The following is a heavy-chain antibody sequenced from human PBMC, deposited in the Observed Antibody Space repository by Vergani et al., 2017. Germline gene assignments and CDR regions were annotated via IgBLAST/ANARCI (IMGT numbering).Heavy chain of an antibody. J-gene: IGHJ3*01. D-gene: IGHD5-12*01. Sequence: EVQLVESGGGLVQPGGSLRLSCAASGFTVSNNYMSWVRQAPGKGLEWVSGISWNSGAVDYADSVRGRFTISRDNAKNSLFLEMNSLRFEDTAVYFCTKGSVYYHDSAGHGYDPYTGFDLWGQGTLVTVSS. CDR1: GFTVSNNY. CDR3: TKGSVYYHDSAGHGYDPYTGFDL. V-gene: IGHV3-9*01. CDR2: ISWNSGAV.